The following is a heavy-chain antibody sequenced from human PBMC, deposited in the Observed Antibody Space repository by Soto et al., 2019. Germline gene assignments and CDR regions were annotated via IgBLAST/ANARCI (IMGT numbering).Heavy chain of an antibody. V-gene: IGHV1-69*12. D-gene: IGHD3-10*01. J-gene: IGHJ1*01. CDR2: IIPIFGTA. CDR1: GGTFSSYA. Sequence: QVQLVQSGAEVKKPGSSVKVSCKASGGTFSSYAISWVRQAPGQGLEWMGGIIPIFGTANYAQKFQGRVRITADESTGTAYRELSSLRSEDTAVYYWARGNTMVRGVMEHWGQGTLVTVSS. CDR3: ARGNTMVRGVMEH.